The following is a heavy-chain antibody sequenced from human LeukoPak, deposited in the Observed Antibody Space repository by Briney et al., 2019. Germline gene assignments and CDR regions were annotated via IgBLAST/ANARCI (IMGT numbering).Heavy chain of an antibody. CDR3: ARGALRYFDWLAPFDY. CDR1: GVTVSSNY. V-gene: IGHV3-53*01. D-gene: IGHD3-9*01. J-gene: IGHJ4*02. CDR2: IYSGGST. Sequence: GGSLRLSCAASGVTVSSNYMSWVRQAPGKGLEWVSVIYSGGSTYYSDSVKGRFTISRDNSKNTLYLQMNSLRAEDTAVYYCARGALRYFDWLAPFDYWGQGTLVTVSS.